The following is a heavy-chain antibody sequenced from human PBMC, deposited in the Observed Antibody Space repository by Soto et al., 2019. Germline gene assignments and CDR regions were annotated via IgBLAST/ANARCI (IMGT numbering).Heavy chain of an antibody. Sequence: QVQLVESGGGVVQPGRSLRLSCAASGFTFSSYGMHWVRQALGTGMAWVAVISSDGSNKYYADSVKGRFTISRDNSKNTLYLQMNSLRAEDTAVYYCAKAVCDYYYYGMDVWGQETTVTVSS. V-gene: IGHV3-30*18. CDR1: GFTFSSYG. J-gene: IGHJ6*02. CDR3: AKAVCDYYYYGMDV. CDR2: ISSDGSNK.